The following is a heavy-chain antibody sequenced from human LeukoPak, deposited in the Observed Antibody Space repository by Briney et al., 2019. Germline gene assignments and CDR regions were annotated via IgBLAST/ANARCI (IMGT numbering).Heavy chain of an antibody. CDR1: GYTFTSYA. Sequence: ASVKVSCKASGYTFTSYAMHWVRQAPGQRLEWMGWINAGNGNTKYSQKFQGRVTITRDTSASTAYMELSSLRSEDTAVYYCARERYGDYGTDVWGQGTTVTVSS. J-gene: IGHJ6*02. D-gene: IGHD4-17*01. CDR2: INAGNGNT. V-gene: IGHV1-3*01. CDR3: ARERYGDYGTDV.